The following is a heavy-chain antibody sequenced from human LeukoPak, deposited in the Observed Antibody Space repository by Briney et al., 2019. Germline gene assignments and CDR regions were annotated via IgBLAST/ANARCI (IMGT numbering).Heavy chain of an antibody. V-gene: IGHV4-34*01. CDR1: GGSFSGYY. J-gene: IGHJ4*02. Sequence: SETLSLTCAVYGGSFSGYYWSWIRQPPGKGLEWIGEINHSGSTNYNPSLKSRVTISVDTSKNQFSLRLSSVTAADTAVYYCARGRAAAGSPFDYWGQGTLVTASS. CDR3: ARGRAAAGSPFDY. CDR2: INHSGST. D-gene: IGHD6-13*01.